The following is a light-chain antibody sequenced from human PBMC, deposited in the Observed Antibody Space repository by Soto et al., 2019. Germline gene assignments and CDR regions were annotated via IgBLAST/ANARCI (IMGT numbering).Light chain of an antibody. J-gene: IGKJ4*01. CDR3: QQYNHWPRMLS. V-gene: IGKV3-15*01. CDR2: DTS. CDR1: QSLTSN. Sequence: EIILTQSPATLYVSPGERATLSCRASQSLTSNLAWYQQRPGQAPRLLIYDTSTRATDIPARFSGSGSGTEFILTIASLQSEDFAVYYCQQYNHWPRMLSFGGGTRV.